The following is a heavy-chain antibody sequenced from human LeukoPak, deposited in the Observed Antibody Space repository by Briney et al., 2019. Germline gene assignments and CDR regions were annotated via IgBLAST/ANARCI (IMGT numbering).Heavy chain of an antibody. Sequence: PSETLSLTCTVSGGSISGYHWSWIRQPPGKGLEWIGYIYYSGSTNYNPSLKSRVTISVDTSKNQFSLKLSFVTAADTAVYYCARDRGAGNQSKYTYNWFDPWGQGTLVTVSS. V-gene: IGHV4-59*01. CDR2: IYYSGST. CDR1: GGSISGYH. CDR3: ARDRGAGNQSKYTYNWFDP. J-gene: IGHJ5*02. D-gene: IGHD2-15*01.